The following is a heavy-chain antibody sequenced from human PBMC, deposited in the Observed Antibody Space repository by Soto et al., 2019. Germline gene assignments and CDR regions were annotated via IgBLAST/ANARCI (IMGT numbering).Heavy chain of an antibody. J-gene: IGHJ2*01. CDR3: ARDRGEYTSSWFWYFSH. CDR2: LNIAGTI. V-gene: IGHV4-4*07. D-gene: IGHD6-13*01. CDR1: GASISSFH. Sequence: PSETLSLTCSVSGASISSFHSNCVRQPAGKGPEWVGRLNIAGTINYNPSLKSRITMSMDTSKNQISLHLRSVTAADTAIYYCARDRGEYTSSWFWYFSHWGHRTLVTVSS.